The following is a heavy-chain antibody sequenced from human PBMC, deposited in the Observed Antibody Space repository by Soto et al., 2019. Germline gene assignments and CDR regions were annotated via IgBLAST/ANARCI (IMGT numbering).Heavy chain of an antibody. D-gene: IGHD1-1*01. J-gene: IGHJ4*02. CDR1: GYIFTTYG. CDR3: ARGRYGDY. V-gene: IGHV1-18*01. CDR2: ISAHNGNT. Sequence: QVHLVQSGAEVKTPGGSVKVSCKGSGYIFTTYGITWVRQAPGQGLEWMGWISAHNGNTNYAQKLQGRVTVTRDTSTSTAYMELRNLRSDDTAVYYCARGRYGDYWGQGALVTVSS.